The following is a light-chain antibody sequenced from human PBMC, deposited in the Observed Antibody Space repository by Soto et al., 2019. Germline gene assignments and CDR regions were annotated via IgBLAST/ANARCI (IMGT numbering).Light chain of an antibody. CDR1: QGIASY. V-gene: IGKV1-9*01. CDR2: AAS. Sequence: QLTQSPSSLSASVGDRVTITCRASQGIASYLAWYQQKPGQDPPLLIYAASTLQSGVPARFSGSGSGTDFTLTISSLQPEDFATYYCQQLNSYPLTFGGGTKVEI. J-gene: IGKJ4*01. CDR3: QQLNSYPLT.